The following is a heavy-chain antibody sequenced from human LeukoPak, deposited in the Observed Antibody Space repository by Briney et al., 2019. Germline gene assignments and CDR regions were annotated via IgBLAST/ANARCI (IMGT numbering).Heavy chain of an antibody. D-gene: IGHD5-18*01. J-gene: IGHJ4*02. CDR2: ISGSGGST. V-gene: IGHV3-23*01. CDR3: AKAWIQLWLLVDY. CDR1: GFTFSSYA. Sequence: GGSLRLACAASGFTFSSYAMRWVRQAPEKGLEWVSGISGSGGSTYYADSVKGRFTISRDNSKNTLYLQMNSLRAEDTAVYYCAKAWIQLWLLVDYWGQGTLVTVSS.